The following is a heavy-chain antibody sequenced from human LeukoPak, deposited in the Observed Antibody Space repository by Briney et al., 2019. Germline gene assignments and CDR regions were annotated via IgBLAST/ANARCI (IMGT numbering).Heavy chain of an antibody. CDR2: INESGTT. CDR1: GGSFRRYY. CDR3: ARALMTLVRGVPRTTRTHP. J-gene: IGHJ5*02. V-gene: IGHV4-34*01. D-gene: IGHD3-10*01. Sequence: SETLSLTCTVSGGSFRRYYCTWVRQAPGKGLEWIGEINESGTTNYNASLNNRVTISVDPSKSEFSLKMTSLTAADTAVFYCARALMTLVRGVPRTTRTHPWGQGTLVTVSS.